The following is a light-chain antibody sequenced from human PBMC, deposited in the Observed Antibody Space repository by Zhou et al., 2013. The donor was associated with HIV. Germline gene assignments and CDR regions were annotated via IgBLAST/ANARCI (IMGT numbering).Light chain of an antibody. J-gene: IGKJ1*01. CDR2: EAS. CDR3: QQYNSYRT. CDR1: QDISNY. V-gene: IGKV1-33*01. Sequence: DIQMTQSPSSLSASVGDRVTITCQASQDISNYLNWYQQKSGKPPKLLIYEASTLEKGVPSRFSGSGSGTEFTLTISSLQPDDFATYYCQQYNSYRTFGQGTKVEIK.